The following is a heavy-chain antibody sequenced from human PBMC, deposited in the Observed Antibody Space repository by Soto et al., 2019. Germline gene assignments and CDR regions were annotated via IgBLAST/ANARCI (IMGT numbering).Heavy chain of an antibody. Sequence: EVQLVESGGGLVQPGGSLRLSCAASGFTFSTYWMHWVRQAPGKGLEWVANIKEDGSEKYYVDSVRGRFSISRDNAKNSLYLQMNSLRAEDTALYYCARAIRAAGDYWGQGTLVTVSS. D-gene: IGHD6-13*01. CDR3: ARAIRAAGDY. J-gene: IGHJ4*02. CDR1: GFTFSTYW. CDR2: IKEDGSEK. V-gene: IGHV3-7*01.